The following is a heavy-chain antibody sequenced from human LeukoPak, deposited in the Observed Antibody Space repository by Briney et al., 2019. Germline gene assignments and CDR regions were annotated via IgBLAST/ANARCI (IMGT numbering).Heavy chain of an antibody. J-gene: IGHJ3*02. D-gene: IGHD3-22*01. V-gene: IGHV3-53*01. CDR3: ARGLFLSGYLDAFDI. CDR1: GFTVSNKY. Sequence: GGSLRLSCEASGFTVSNKYMTWVRQAPGKGLEWVSLIYSDGRTYYADSVKGRCTISRDNSKNTLYLQMNSLRVEDTAVYYCARGLFLSGYLDAFDIWGQGTVVTVSS. CDR2: IYSDGRT.